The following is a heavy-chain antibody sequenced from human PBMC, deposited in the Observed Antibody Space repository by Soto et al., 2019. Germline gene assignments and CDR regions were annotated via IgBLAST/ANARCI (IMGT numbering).Heavy chain of an antibody. CDR2: IYYGGST. D-gene: IGHD3-22*01. Sequence: SETLSLTCTVSGGSISSGGYYWSWIRQHPGKGLEWIGYIYYGGSTYYNPSLKSRVTISVDTPKNQFSLKLSSVTAADTAVYYCAAVRTSLDSSGYYLRNDRCFDYWGQGTLVTVSS. CDR3: AAVRTSLDSSGYYLRNDRCFDY. J-gene: IGHJ4*02. V-gene: IGHV4-31*03. CDR1: GGSISSGGYY.